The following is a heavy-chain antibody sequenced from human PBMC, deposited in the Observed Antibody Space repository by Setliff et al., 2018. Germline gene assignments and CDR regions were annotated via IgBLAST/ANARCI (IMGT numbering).Heavy chain of an antibody. V-gene: IGHV1-3*04. J-gene: IGHJ4*02. CDR1: GYTFSANA. CDR3: ARGSRGFDY. CDR2: VYTDNGNT. Sequence: ASVKVSCKASGYTFSANAIHWVRQAPGQRLEWMGFVYTDNGNTKYSKNFQDRVAITRDTSASTAYMELSSLTSEDTAVYFCARGSRGFDYWGQGALVTVSS.